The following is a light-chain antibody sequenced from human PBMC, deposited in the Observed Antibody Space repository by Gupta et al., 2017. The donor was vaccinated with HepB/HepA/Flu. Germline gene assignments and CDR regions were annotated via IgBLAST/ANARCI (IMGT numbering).Light chain of an antibody. Sequence: SYDLTQPPSVSVSPGQTASITCSGDKLGDKYTCWYQQKPGQSPVLVIYQDYKRPSGIPERFSGSNSRNTATLTISGTQAMDEADYYCQAWDSTTGVFGTGTKVTVL. J-gene: IGLJ1*01. CDR3: QAWDSTTGV. CDR1: KLGDKY. V-gene: IGLV3-1*01. CDR2: QDY.